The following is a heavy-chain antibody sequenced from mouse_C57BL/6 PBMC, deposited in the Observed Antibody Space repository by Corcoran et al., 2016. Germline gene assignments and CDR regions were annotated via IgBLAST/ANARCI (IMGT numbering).Heavy chain of an antibody. V-gene: IGHV1-26*01. D-gene: IGHD2-5*01. J-gene: IGHJ3*01. CDR2: INPNNGGT. Sequence: EVQLQQSGPELVKPGASVKISCTASGYTFTDYYMNWVKQSHGKSLEWIGDINPNNGGTSYNQKFKGKATLTVDKSSSTAYMELRSLTSEDSAVYYCALIVTRAYWGQGTLVTVSA. CDR1: GYTFTDYY. CDR3: ALIVTRAY.